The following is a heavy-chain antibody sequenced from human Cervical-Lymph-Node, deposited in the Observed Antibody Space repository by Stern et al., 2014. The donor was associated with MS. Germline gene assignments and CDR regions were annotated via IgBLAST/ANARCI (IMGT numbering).Heavy chain of an antibody. Sequence: VQLVESGAEVKKPGESLKISCKGSGYSFTNYWIAWVRQRPGKGLELMGIIYAGGSDTRYSPSFQGQVTIAADKSISTAYLKLSSLKASDTAMYYCARRSASGTTVRGLKGWFDPWGQGTLVTVS. CDR2: IYAGGSDT. D-gene: IGHD3-10*01. CDR1: GYSFTNYW. V-gene: IGHV5-51*01. CDR3: ARRSASGTTVRGLKGWFDP. J-gene: IGHJ5*02.